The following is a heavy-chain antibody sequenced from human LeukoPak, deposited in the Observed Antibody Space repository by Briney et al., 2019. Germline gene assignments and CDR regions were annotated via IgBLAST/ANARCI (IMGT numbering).Heavy chain of an antibody. CDR2: IYYSGST. D-gene: IGHD3-10*01. Sequence: PSETLSLTCTVSGGSISSHFWTWIRQPPGKGPEWIGFIYYSGSTTYNPSLKSRVTISVDTSKNQFSLKLSSVTAADTAVYHCARHASDGLGTYRVFDPWGQGTLATVSA. J-gene: IGHJ5*02. CDR3: ARHASDGLGTYRVFDP. CDR1: GGSISSHF. V-gene: IGHV4-59*11.